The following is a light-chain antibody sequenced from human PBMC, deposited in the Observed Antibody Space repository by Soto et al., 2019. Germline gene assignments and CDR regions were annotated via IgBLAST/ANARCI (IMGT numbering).Light chain of an antibody. Sequence: QSVLTQPPSVSGAPGQRVTISCTGSSSNIGAGSDVQWYQQLPGTAPKLLIYANTNRPSGVPDRFSGSKSGTSASLAITGLQAEDEADYYCQSYDSSLSGYVFGTGTKVTVL. V-gene: IGLV1-40*01. J-gene: IGLJ1*01. CDR1: SSNIGAGSD. CDR2: ANT. CDR3: QSYDSSLSGYV.